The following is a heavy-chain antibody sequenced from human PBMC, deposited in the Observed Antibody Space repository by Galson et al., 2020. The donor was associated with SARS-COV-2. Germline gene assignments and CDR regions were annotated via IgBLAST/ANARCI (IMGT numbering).Heavy chain of an antibody. CDR1: GGSISSGGYS. CDR2: IYYSGST. D-gene: IGHD3-16*01. CDR3: ARDLDVWGYGGNYYAFDI. J-gene: IGHJ3*02. V-gene: IGHV4-30-4*07. Sequence: SETLSLTCAVSGGSISSGGYSWSWIRQPPGKGLEWIGYIYYSGSTYYNPSLKSRVTISVDTSKNQFSLKLSSVTAADTAVYYCARDLDVWGYGGNYYAFDIWGQGTMVTVSS.